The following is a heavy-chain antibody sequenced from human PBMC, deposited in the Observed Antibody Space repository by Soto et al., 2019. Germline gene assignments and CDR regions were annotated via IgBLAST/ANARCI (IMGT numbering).Heavy chain of an antibody. CDR2: LWSDGTNK. D-gene: IGHD3-3*02. Sequence: GSLRLSCAASGFTFSRYVMHWVRQAPGKGLEWVAALWSDGTNKYYGDSVKGRFTISRDNSRNTLFLQMTGLRAEDSALYYCARESLAYYFDYWSQETLVTVSS. J-gene: IGHJ4*02. V-gene: IGHV3-33*01. CDR3: ARESLAYYFDY. CDR1: GFTFSRYV.